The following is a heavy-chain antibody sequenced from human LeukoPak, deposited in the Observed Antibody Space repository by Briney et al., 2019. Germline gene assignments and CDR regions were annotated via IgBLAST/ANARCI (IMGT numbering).Heavy chain of an antibody. V-gene: IGHV4-39*07. CDR2: IYYSGST. Sequence: SETLSLTCTVSGGSISSSSCYWGWIRQPPGKGLEWIGSIYYSGSTYYNPSLKSRVTISVDTSKNQFSLKLSSVTAADTAVYYCAKAGLITIFGVAAPGNWFDPWGQGTLVTVSS. J-gene: IGHJ5*02. D-gene: IGHD3-3*01. CDR1: GGSISSSSCY. CDR3: AKAGLITIFGVAAPGNWFDP.